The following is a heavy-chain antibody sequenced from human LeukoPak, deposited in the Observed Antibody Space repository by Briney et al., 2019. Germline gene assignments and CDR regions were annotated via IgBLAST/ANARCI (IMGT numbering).Heavy chain of an antibody. CDR1: GIAFRNYA. V-gene: IGHV3-23*01. J-gene: IGHJ3*01. D-gene: IGHD4-17*01. CDR2: ITGSGTTT. CDR3: GIDPNGDYIGAFDF. Sequence: GGSLRLSCVSSGIAFRNYAMTWVRQAPGKGLEWVSSITGSGTTTRYADSVKGRFTISRDNSVDTLYLQVNSLSAEDTAVYYCGIDPNGDYIGAFDFWGQGTKVTASP.